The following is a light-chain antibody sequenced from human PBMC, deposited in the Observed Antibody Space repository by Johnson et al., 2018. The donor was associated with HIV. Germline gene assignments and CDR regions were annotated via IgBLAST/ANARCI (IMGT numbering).Light chain of an antibody. CDR2: DNN. CDR1: SSNIGNNY. Sequence: QSVLTQPPSVSAAPGQKVTISCSGSSSNIGNNYVSWYQQLPGTAPKLLIYDNNKRPSGIPDRFSGSKSGTSATLGIHGIQDGDASDYYCGTWDSSLRVSYVFGTGTKVTVL. J-gene: IGLJ1*01. V-gene: IGLV1-51*01. CDR3: GTWDSSLRVSYV.